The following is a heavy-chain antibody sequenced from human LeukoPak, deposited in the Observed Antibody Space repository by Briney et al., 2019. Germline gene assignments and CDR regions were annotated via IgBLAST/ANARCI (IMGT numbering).Heavy chain of an antibody. CDR1: GASTTSSSYC. CDR2: ICYSGST. Sequence: KTSETLSLTCTVSGASTTSSSYCWGWIRQPPGKGLEWIGSICYSGSTYYNASLKSRVTISVDTSRTHFSLKLSSVTAADTAVYYCAREIQPWGQGTLVTVSS. J-gene: IGHJ5*02. V-gene: IGHV4-39*02. CDR3: AREIQP. D-gene: IGHD1-1*01.